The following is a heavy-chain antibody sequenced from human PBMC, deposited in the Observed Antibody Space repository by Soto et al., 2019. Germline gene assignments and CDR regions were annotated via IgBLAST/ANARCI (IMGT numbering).Heavy chain of an antibody. CDR2: INPSGGST. CDR3: ATIWDDILTRSDWFDL. J-gene: IGHJ5*02. Sequence: ASVKVSCKASGYTFTSYYMHWVRQAPGQGLEWMGIINPSGGSTSYAQKFQGRVTMTRDTSTSTVYMELSSLRSEDTAVYYCATIWDDILTRSDWFDLWGQGTLVTVSS. V-gene: IGHV1-46*01. CDR1: GYTFTSYY. D-gene: IGHD3-9*01.